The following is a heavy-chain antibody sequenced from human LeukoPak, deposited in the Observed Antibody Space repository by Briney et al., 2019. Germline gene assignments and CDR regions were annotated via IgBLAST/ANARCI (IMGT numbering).Heavy chain of an antibody. CDR1: GYSFTSYW. CDR2: VYSGDSDA. J-gene: IGHJ4*02. CDR3: ARRDGYNHVDY. V-gene: IGHV5-51*01. D-gene: IGHD5-24*01. Sequence: GESLKISCKASGYSFTSYWIGWVRQMPGKGLEWMGLVYSGDSDARYGPSFQGQVTISADKSINTAYLQWRSLKASDTAIYYCARRDGYNHVDYWGQGTLVTVSS.